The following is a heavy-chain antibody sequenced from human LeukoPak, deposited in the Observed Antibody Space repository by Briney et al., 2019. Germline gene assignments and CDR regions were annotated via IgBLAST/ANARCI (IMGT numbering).Heavy chain of an antibody. Sequence: GGSLRLPCAASGFTFSSYWMHWVRQAPGKGLVWVSRINSDGSSTSYADSVKGRFTISRDNAKNTLYLQMNSLRAEDTAVYYCARDPLGYDSSGYYDYWGQGTLVTVSS. CDR2: INSDGSST. J-gene: IGHJ4*02. CDR1: GFTFSSYW. D-gene: IGHD3-22*01. V-gene: IGHV3-74*01. CDR3: ARDPLGYDSSGYYDY.